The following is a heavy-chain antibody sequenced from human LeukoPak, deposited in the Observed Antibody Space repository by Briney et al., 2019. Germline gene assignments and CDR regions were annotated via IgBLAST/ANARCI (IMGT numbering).Heavy chain of an antibody. CDR2: FYDSGST. V-gene: IGHV4-39*07. CDR1: GGSISSSTYY. Sequence: SETLSLTCTVSGGSISSSTYYWDWIRQPPGKGLEWIGNFYDSGSTWYNPSLKSRVTISGDTSKNQFSLRLTSVTAADTAVYYCAREGGPYRPLDYSGQGTLVTVSS. CDR3: AREGGPYRPLDY. J-gene: IGHJ4*02.